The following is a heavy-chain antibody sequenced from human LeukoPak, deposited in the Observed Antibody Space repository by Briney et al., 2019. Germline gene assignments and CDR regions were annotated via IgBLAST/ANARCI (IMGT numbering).Heavy chain of an antibody. CDR3: ARKYYDYVWGSYRPNAFDI. CDR2: IIPIFGTA. V-gene: IGHV1-69*05. CDR1: GGTFSSYA. J-gene: IGHJ3*02. D-gene: IGHD3-16*02. Sequence: ASVKVSCKASGGTFSSYAISWVRQAPGQGLEWMGRIIPIFGTANYAQKFQGRVTITTDESTSTAYMELSSLRSEDTAVYYCARKYYDYVWGSYRPNAFDIWGQGTMVTVSS.